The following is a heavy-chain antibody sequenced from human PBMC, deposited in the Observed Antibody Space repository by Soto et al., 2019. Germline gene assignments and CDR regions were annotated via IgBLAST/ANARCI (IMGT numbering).Heavy chain of an antibody. Sequence: GGSLRLSCAASGFTFSDYYMSWIRQAPGKGLEWVSYISSSSSYTNYADSVKGRFTISRDKAKNSLYLQMNSLRAEDTAVYYCARDGQTLAGSFDYWGQGALVTVSS. CDR2: ISSSSSYT. CDR1: GFTFSDYY. D-gene: IGHD6-19*01. CDR3: ARDGQTLAGSFDY. V-gene: IGHV3-11*06. J-gene: IGHJ4*02.